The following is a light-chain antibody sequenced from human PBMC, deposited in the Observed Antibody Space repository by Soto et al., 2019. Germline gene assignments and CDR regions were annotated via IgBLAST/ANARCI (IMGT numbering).Light chain of an antibody. J-gene: IGKJ5*01. CDR1: QSVASSY. CDR2: GAS. V-gene: IGKV3-20*01. Sequence: EIMMTQSPATVSVSPGERATLSCRASQSVASSYLAWYQQKPGQAPRLLIHGASSRATGITDRFSGSGSGTDFTLTISRLEPEDFAVYYCQQYGRSVTFGQGTRLEIK. CDR3: QQYGRSVT.